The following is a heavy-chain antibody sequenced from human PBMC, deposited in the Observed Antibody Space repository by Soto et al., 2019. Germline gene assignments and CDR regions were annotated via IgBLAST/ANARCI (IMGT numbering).Heavy chain of an antibody. V-gene: IGHV3-30-3*01. CDR1: GFTFSIYA. J-gene: IGHJ5*02. CDR2: ISYDGSNK. D-gene: IGHD2-2*01. CDR3: AGGGYCTSTSCYLNWFDP. Sequence: QVQLVESGGGVVQPGRSLRLSCAASGFTFSIYAMHWVRQAPGKGLEWVAVISYDGSNKYYADSVKGRFTISRDNSKNTXXLQMNSLRAEDTAVYYCAGGGYCTSTSCYLNWFDPWGQGTLVTVSS.